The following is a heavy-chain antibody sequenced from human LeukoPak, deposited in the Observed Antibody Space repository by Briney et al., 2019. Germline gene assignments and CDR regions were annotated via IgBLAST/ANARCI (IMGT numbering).Heavy chain of an antibody. CDR2: IIPIFGTA. CDR1: GGTFSSYA. J-gene: IGHJ4*02. D-gene: IGHD3-10*01. CDR3: ASAGYYYGSGSYYNGPFDY. V-gene: IGHV1-69*05. Sequence: GSSVKVSCKASGGTFSSYAISWVRQAPGQGLEWMGRIIPIFGTANYAKKFPGRVTITTDESTSTAYMELSSLRSEDTAVYYCASAGYYYGSGSYYNGPFDYWGQGTLVTVSS.